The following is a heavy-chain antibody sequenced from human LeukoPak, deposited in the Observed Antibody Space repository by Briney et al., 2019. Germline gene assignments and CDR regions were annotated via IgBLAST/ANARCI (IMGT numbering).Heavy chain of an antibody. J-gene: IGHJ6*02. CDR3: ARDLSSGWYGDGMDV. Sequence: GVLRLSCAASGFTVSSNYMSWVRQAPGKGLEWVSVIYSGGSTYYADSVKDRFTISKDNSKNTLYLQMNSLRAEDTAVYYCARDLSSGWYGDGMDVWGQRTTVTVSS. V-gene: IGHV3-66*01. CDR1: GFTVSSNY. D-gene: IGHD6-19*01. CDR2: IYSGGST.